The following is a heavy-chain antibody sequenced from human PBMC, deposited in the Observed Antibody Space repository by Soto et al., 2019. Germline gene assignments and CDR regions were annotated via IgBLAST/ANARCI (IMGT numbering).Heavy chain of an antibody. CDR3: ARVMGWNYDFWSGYRGPNYYYYRMDV. D-gene: IGHD3-3*01. J-gene: IGHJ6*02. Sequence: PSETLSLTCTVSGGSISSYYWSWIRQPPGKGLEWIGYVYYSGSTNYNPSLKSRVTISVDTSKNQFSLKLSSVTAADTAVYYCARVMGWNYDFWSGYRGPNYYYYRMDVWGQGTTVTVSS. V-gene: IGHV4-59*01. CDR1: GGSISSYY. CDR2: VYYSGST.